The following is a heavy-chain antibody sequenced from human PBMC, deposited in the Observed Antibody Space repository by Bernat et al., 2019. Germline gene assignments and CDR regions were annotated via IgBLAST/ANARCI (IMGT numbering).Heavy chain of an antibody. J-gene: IGHJ4*02. CDR2: IWHDGSNE. CDR3: AREHIVGSTRGFDY. V-gene: IGHV3-33*01. Sequence: QVQLVESGGGVVQPGRSLRLSCAASGFTFSDNGMHWVRQAPGKGLEWVAVIWHDGSNENYAESVKGRFTISRDNSESTLYLQMNSLRAEDSALYYYAREHIVGSTRGFDYWGQGTLVTVSS. CDR1: GFTFSDNG. D-gene: IGHD1-26*01.